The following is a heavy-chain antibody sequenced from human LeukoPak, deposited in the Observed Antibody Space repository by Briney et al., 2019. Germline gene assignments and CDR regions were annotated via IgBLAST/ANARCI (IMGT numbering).Heavy chain of an antibody. D-gene: IGHD5-12*01. Sequence: TLSLTCTLSGVSISTYYWSCVPQPPRKGLEMIVIIYPSGTTHYHPSLKSRVTISVDTSTNQFSLKLSSVTAADTAVYYCARGGGYASPIGYWGQGALVTVSS. J-gene: IGHJ4*02. CDR2: IYPSGTT. V-gene: IGHV4-59*01. CDR1: GVSISTYY. CDR3: ARGGGYASPIGY.